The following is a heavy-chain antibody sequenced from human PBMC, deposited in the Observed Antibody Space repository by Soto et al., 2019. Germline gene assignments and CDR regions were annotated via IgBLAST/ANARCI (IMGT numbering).Heavy chain of an antibody. J-gene: IGHJ2*01. Sequence: QVQLVESGGGVVQPGRSLRLSCAASGFTFSSYGMHWVRQAPGKGLEWVAVISYDGSNKYYADSVKGRFTISRDNSKNTLYLQMNSLRAEDTAVYYCASSISSSWYSLWLNWYCDLWGRGTLVTVSS. CDR3: ASSISSSWYSLWLNWYCDL. CDR2: ISYDGSNK. CDR1: GFTFSSYG. V-gene: IGHV3-30*03. D-gene: IGHD6-13*01.